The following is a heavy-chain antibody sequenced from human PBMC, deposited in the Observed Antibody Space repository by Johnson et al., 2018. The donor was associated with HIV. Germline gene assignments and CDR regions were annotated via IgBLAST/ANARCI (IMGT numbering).Heavy chain of an antibody. J-gene: IGHJ3*02. CDR2: ISYDGSNK. Sequence: QVQLVESGGGVVQPGRSLRLSCAASGFTFSSYAMHWVRQAPGKGLEWVAVISYDGSNKYYADSVKGRFTISRDNSKNTLYLQMSSLRAEDTAVYYCARDQTNSGSYSTYAFDIWGQGTMVTVSS. CDR1: GFTFSSYA. D-gene: IGHD1-26*01. CDR3: ARDQTNSGSYSTYAFDI. V-gene: IGHV3-30*04.